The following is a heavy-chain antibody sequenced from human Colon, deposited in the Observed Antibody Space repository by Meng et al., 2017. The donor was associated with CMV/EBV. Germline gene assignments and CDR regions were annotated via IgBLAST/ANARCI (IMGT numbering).Heavy chain of an antibody. CDR3: AKDITTVVVGGGDGMDV. CDR2: ISWDGDGA. D-gene: IGHD2-15*01. J-gene: IGHJ6*02. CDR1: GFTFDDYA. V-gene: IGHV3-9*01. Sequence: GGSLRLSCAASGFTFDDYAMHWVRQAPGKGLEWISGISWDGDGADYADSVKGRFTISRDNAKNSLYLQMNSLRVEDTALYYCAKDITTVVVGGGDGMDVWSQGTTVTVSS.